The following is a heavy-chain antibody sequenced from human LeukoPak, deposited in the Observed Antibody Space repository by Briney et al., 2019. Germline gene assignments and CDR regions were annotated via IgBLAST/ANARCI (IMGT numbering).Heavy chain of an antibody. V-gene: IGHV3-23*01. CDR1: GGSFSGYY. CDR3: AKDAYSGSYCFDY. J-gene: IGHJ4*02. Sequence: ETLSLTCAVYGGSFSGYYWSWIRQPPGKGLEWVSAISGSGGSTYYADSVKGRFTISRDNSKNTLYLQMNSLRAEDTAVYYCAKDAYSGSYCFDYWGQGTLVTVSS. CDR2: ISGSGGST. D-gene: IGHD1-26*01.